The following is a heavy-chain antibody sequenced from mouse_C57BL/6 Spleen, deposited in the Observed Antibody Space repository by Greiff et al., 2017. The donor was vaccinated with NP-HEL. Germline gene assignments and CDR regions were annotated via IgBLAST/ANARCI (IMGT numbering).Heavy chain of an antibody. Sequence: QVQLQQSGAELVRPGTSVKLSCKASGYTFTSYWMHWVKQRPGQGLEWIGVIDPSDSYTNYNQKFKGKATLTVDTSSSTAYMQLSSLTSEDSAVYYCARAPTSDYWGQGTTLTVSS. CDR2: IDPSDSYT. J-gene: IGHJ2*01. CDR1: GYTFTSYW. D-gene: IGHD5-5*01. V-gene: IGHV1-59*01. CDR3: ARAPTSDY.